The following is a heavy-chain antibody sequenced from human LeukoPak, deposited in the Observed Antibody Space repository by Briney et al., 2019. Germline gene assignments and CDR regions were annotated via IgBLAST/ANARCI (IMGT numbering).Heavy chain of an antibody. V-gene: IGHV4-4*02. J-gene: IGHJ4*02. D-gene: IGHD6-13*01. CDR1: GGSISSSNW. Sequence: PSGTLSLTCAVSGGSISSSNWWSWVRQPPGKGLEWIGEIYHSGSTNYNPSLKSRVTISVDKSKNQFSLKLSSVTAADTAVYYCARDRYSSSWYYFDYWGQGTLVTVSS. CDR2: IYHSGST. CDR3: ARDRYSSSWYYFDY.